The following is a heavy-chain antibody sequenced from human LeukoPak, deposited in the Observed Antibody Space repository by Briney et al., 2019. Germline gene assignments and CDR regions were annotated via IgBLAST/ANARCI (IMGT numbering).Heavy chain of an antibody. CDR1: GYTFTGYY. CDR3: ARDEDVGDCAITSCGWFDP. V-gene: IGHV1-2*06. Sequence: ASVKVSCKASGYTFTGYYMNWVRQAPGQGLEWMGRIHPNSGDTHYAQKFQGRVTMTGDTSINTAYLDLSRLTSDDTAVYYCARDEDVGDCAITSCGWFDPWGQGTLVTVSS. CDR2: IHPNSGDT. D-gene: IGHD2-2*01. J-gene: IGHJ5*02.